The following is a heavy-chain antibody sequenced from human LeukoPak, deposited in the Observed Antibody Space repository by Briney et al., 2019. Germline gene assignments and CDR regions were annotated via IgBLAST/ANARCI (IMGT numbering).Heavy chain of an antibody. CDR3: AKAGQWLADYYYYGMDV. V-gene: IGHV3-30-3*01. D-gene: IGHD6-19*01. J-gene: IGHJ6*02. CDR1: GFTFDDYA. Sequence: GGSLRLSCAASGFTFDDYAMHWVRQAPGKGLEWVAVISYDGSNKYYADSVKGRFTISRDNSKNTLYLQMNSLRAEDTAVYYCAKAGQWLADYYYYGMDVWGQGTTVTVSS. CDR2: ISYDGSNK.